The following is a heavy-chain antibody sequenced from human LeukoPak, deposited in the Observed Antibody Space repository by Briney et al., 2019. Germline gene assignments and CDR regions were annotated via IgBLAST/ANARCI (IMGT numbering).Heavy chain of an antibody. CDR2: IYHSGST. V-gene: IGHV4-38-2*02. CDR1: GYSISSGYY. CDR3: ARALLLRPYNWFDP. Sequence: SETLSLTCTVSGYSISSGYYWGWIRQPPGKGLEWIGSIYHSGSTYYNPSLKSRVTISVDTSKNQFSLKLSSVTAADTAAYYCARALLLRPYNWFDPWGQGTLVTVSS. J-gene: IGHJ5*02. D-gene: IGHD1-26*01.